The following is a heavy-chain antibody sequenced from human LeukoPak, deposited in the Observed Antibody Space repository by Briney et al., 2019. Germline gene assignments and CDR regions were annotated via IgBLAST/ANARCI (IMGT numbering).Heavy chain of an antibody. CDR2: ISSSGSTI. V-gene: IGHV3-11*01. J-gene: IGHJ5*02. Sequence: GGSLRLSCAAPGFTFSDYYMSWIRQAPGKGLEWVSYISSSGSTIYYADSVKGRFTISRDNAKNSLYLQMNSLRAEDTAVYYCAREMTTHNWFDPWGQGTLVTVSS. CDR1: GFTFSDYY. D-gene: IGHD4-17*01. CDR3: AREMTTHNWFDP.